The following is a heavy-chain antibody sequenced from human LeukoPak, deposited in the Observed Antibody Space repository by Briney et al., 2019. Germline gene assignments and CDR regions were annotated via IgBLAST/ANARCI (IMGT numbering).Heavy chain of an antibody. V-gene: IGHV4-39*07. D-gene: IGHD6-19*01. J-gene: IGHJ4*02. CDR1: GGSISSSNYY. Sequence: SETRSLTCTVSGGSISSSNYYWGWIRQPPGKGLEWIGSIYYSGSTSYNPSLKSRVTISVDTSKNQFSLKLSSVTAADTAVYYCARNFSSGWFDYWGQGNLVTVSS. CDR3: ARNFSSGWFDY. CDR2: IYYSGST.